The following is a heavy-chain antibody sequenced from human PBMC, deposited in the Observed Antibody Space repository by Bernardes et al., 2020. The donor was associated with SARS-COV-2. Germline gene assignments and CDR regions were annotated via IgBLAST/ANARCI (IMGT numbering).Heavy chain of an antibody. J-gene: IGHJ4*02. D-gene: IGHD2-2*01. V-gene: IGHV5-51*01. CDR2: IYPGDSDT. CDR3: ARLPGSSTSPFDY. CDR1: GYSFISYW. Sequence: GESLKISCKGSGYSFISYWIAWVRQMPGKGLEWMGIIYPGDSDTAYSPSFQGQVTISADKSISTAYLQWSILKASDTAIYYCARLPGSSTSPFDYWGQGTLVSVSS.